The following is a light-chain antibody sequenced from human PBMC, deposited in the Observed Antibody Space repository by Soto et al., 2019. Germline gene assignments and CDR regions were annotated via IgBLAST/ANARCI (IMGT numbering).Light chain of an antibody. CDR2: SNN. Sequence: QSVLTQPPSASETPGQRVTISCSGSSSNIGSNTVNWYQQLPGTAPKLLIYSNNQRPSGVPDRFSGSKSGTSASLAISGLQSEDEADYYCAAWDDSLNGYAFGTRTKLTVL. CDR3: AAWDDSLNGYA. J-gene: IGLJ1*01. CDR1: SSNIGSNT. V-gene: IGLV1-44*01.